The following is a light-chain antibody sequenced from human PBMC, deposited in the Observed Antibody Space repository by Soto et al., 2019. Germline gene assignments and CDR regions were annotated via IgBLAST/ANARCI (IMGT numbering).Light chain of an antibody. Sequence: TVMTQSPATLSLSPGERATLSCRASRDISNNLAWYQQKPGQAPRLLIYGASSRATGIPARFIGSGSGTEFTLTISSLQSEDFAFYYCQQHNDWPLTFGGGTKVDIK. J-gene: IGKJ4*01. CDR3: QQHNDWPLT. V-gene: IGKV3-15*01. CDR2: GAS. CDR1: RDISNN.